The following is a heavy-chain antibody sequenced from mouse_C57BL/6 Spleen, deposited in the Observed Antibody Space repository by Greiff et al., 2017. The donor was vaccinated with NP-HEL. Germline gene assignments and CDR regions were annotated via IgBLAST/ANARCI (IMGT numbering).Heavy chain of an antibody. CDR3: ARSATWDVDY. CDR2: IDPSDSYT. V-gene: IGHV1-69*01. D-gene: IGHD4-1*01. J-gene: IGHJ2*01. CDR1: GYTFTSYW. Sequence: QVQLQQSGAELVMPGASVKLSCKASGYTFTSYWMHWVKQRPGQGLEWIGEIDPSDSYTNYNQKFKGKSTLTVDKSSSTAYMQLSSLTSEDSAVYYCARSATWDVDYWGQGTTLTVSS.